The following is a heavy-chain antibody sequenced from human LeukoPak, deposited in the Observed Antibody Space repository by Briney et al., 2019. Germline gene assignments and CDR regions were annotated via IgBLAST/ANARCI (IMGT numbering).Heavy chain of an antibody. Sequence: KAGGSLRLSCAASGFTFSSYSMNWVRQAPGKGLEWVSSISSSSSYIYYADSVKGRFTISRDNAKNSLYLQMNSLRAEDMAVYYCARDSLTTVTTGELWFDPWGQGTLVTVSS. D-gene: IGHD4-17*01. CDR3: ARDSLTTVTTGELWFDP. J-gene: IGHJ5*02. CDR2: ISSSSSYI. CDR1: GFTFSSYS. V-gene: IGHV3-21*01.